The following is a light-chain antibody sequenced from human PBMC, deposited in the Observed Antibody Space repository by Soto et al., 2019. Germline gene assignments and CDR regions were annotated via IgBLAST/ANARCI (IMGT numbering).Light chain of an antibody. CDR1: QSISDW. J-gene: IGKJ1*01. CDR3: LQYSTFSRT. V-gene: IGKV1-5*01. CDR2: DAS. Sequence: DIQMTQSPSTLSASVGDRVTITCRASQSISDWLAWYQQKPGKAPKLLISDASNLQSGVPSRFSRSGSGTEFTLNISSLQFDDFATYYCLQYSTFSRTFGQGTKVDIK.